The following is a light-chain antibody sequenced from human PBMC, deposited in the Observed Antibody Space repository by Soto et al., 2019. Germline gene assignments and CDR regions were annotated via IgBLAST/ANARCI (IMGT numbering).Light chain of an antibody. CDR1: QSVGSSN. CDR3: QQYGSSPFT. CDR2: DAS. V-gene: IGKV3-20*01. Sequence: EIVLTQSPATLSLSPGERATLSCRASQSVGSSNLAWYQQKPGQAPRLLIYDASSRATGIPDRFSGSGSGTDFTLTISRLEPDDFAVYYCQQYGSSPFTFGPGTKVDIK. J-gene: IGKJ3*01.